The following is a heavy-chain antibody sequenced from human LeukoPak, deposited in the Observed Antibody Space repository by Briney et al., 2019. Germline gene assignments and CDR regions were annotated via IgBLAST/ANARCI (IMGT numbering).Heavy chain of an antibody. Sequence: SETLSLTCTVSGGSISSSSYYWSWIRQPPGKGLEWIGEINHSGSTNYNPSLKSRVTISVDTSKNQFSLKLSSVTAADTAVYYCARRRGWLQLFDYWGQGTLVTVSS. CDR3: ARRRGWLQLFDY. J-gene: IGHJ4*02. CDR2: INHSGST. CDR1: GGSISSSSYY. D-gene: IGHD5-24*01. V-gene: IGHV4-39*07.